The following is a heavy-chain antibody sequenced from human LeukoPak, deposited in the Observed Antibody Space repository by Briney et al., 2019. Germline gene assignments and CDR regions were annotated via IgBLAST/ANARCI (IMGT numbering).Heavy chain of an antibody. CDR1: GFTFSSYS. D-gene: IGHD2-15*01. V-gene: IGHV3-48*01. CDR2: ISSSSSTI. CDR3: ARDCSGGSCFNFDY. J-gene: IGHJ4*02. Sequence: GGSLRLSCAASGFTFSSYSMNWVRQAPGKGLEWVSYISSSSSTIYYADSVKGRFTISRDNAKNSLYLQMSSLRAEDTAVYYCARDCSGGSCFNFDYWGQGTLVTVSS.